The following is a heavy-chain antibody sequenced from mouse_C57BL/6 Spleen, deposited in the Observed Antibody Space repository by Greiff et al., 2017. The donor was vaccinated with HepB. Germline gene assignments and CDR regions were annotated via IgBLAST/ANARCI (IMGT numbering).Heavy chain of an antibody. V-gene: IGHV1-82*01. CDR3: ARGDGLDY. Sequence: QVQLQQSGPELVKPGASVKISCKASGYSFSSSWMNWVKQRPGKGLEWIGRIYPGDGDTNYNGKFKGKATLTADKSSSTAYMQLRSLTSEDSAVYFCARGDGLDYWGQGTTLTVSS. CDR1: GYSFSSSW. CDR2: IYPGDGDT. D-gene: IGHD2-3*01. J-gene: IGHJ2*01.